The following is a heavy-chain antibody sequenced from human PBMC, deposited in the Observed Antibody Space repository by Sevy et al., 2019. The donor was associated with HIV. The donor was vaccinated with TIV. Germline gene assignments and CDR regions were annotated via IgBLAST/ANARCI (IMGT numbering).Heavy chain of an antibody. CDR2: IYSEGKT. CDR3: TGWSSAWTLFDY. CDR1: GFTVSRNY. D-gene: IGHD6-19*01. Sequence: GGCLRLSCAASGFTVSRNYMSWVRQAPGKGLEWLSVIYSEGKTFYADSVQDRFTISRDNSKKTLYLQMNSLRAEDTAVYYCTGWSSAWTLFDYWGQGTLVTVSS. V-gene: IGHV3-66*01. J-gene: IGHJ4*02.